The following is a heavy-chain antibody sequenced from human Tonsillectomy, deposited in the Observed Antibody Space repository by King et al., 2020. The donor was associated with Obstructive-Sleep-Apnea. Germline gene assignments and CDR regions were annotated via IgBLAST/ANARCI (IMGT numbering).Heavy chain of an antibody. Sequence: QLQESGPGLVKPSETLSLTCTVSDGSINNYYWSWIRQPPGKGLEWIGCIYYSGSTNYNPSLKSRVTISVDTSTNQFSLRLSSVTAADTAVYYCARDVEADSSGWYSDYWAQGTLVTVSS. CDR1: DGSINNYY. D-gene: IGHD6-19*01. V-gene: IGHV4-59*01. J-gene: IGHJ4*02. CDR3: ARDVEADSSGWYSDY. CDR2: IYYSGST.